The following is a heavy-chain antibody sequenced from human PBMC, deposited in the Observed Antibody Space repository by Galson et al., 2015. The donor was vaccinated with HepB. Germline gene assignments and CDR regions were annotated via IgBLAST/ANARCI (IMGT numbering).Heavy chain of an antibody. CDR1: GFTFSSYG. Sequence: SLRLSCAASGFTFSSYGMHWVRQAPGKGLEWVAGIWYDGSEKYYGDSVKGRFTISRDNSKNTLYLQMNSLRAEDTAVYYCARGKDSSNWHPPYWGQATLVTASS. J-gene: IGHJ4*02. CDR2: IWYDGSEK. CDR3: ARGKDSSNWHPPY. D-gene: IGHD6-13*01. V-gene: IGHV3-33*01.